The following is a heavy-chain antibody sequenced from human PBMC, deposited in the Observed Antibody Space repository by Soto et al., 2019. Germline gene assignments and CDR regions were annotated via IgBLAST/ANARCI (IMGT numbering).Heavy chain of an antibody. Sequence: SETLSLTCAVYGGSFSGYYWSWIRQPPGKGLEWIGEINHSGSTNYNPSLKSRVTISVDTSKNQFSLKLSSVTAADTAVYYCARGVIVLRYSDWLGRNFDDWGQGTLVTAPQ. V-gene: IGHV4-34*01. D-gene: IGHD3-9*01. CDR3: ARGVIVLRYSDWLGRNFDD. CDR1: GGSFSGYY. J-gene: IGHJ4*02. CDR2: INHSGST.